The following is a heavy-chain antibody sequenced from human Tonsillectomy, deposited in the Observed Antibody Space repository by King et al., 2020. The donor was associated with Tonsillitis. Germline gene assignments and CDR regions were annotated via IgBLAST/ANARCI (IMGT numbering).Heavy chain of an antibody. Sequence: VQLQQWGAGLLKPSETLSLTCAVFGESFSTYYWSWIRQPPGKGLEWIGEIYHSGSTTSGSTSYNPSLKGRVTISVDTSKNQFSLNLSSVTAADTAIYYCARGCREQLVPNYYFYYMDVWDKGTAVTVSS. CDR2: IYHSGSTTSGST. CDR3: ARGCREQLVPNYYFYYMDV. CDR1: GESFSTYY. D-gene: IGHD1-26*01. J-gene: IGHJ6*03. V-gene: IGHV4-34*01.